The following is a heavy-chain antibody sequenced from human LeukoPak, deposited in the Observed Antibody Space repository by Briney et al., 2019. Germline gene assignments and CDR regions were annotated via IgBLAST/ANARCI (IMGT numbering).Heavy chain of an antibody. CDR1: GYTFTSYG. CDR3: AGDDGFYDSSGYYPPPCDDAFDI. D-gene: IGHD3-22*01. CDR2: ISAQNGNT. J-gene: IGHJ3*02. Sequence: GASVNVSYKASGYTFTSYGISWVRQAPGQGREWMGWISAQNGNTHYAHELQGRVTKTTDTPTSTAYMEMRSLRSDEKVVYYCAGDDGFYDSSGYYPPPCDDAFDIWGQGTMVTVSS. V-gene: IGHV1-18*01.